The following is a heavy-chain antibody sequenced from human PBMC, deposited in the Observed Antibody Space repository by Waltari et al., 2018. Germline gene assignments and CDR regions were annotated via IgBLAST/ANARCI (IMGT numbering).Heavy chain of an antibody. J-gene: IGHJ4*02. CDR2: IYYSGST. D-gene: IGHD3-3*01. Sequence: QLQLQESGPGLVKPSETLSLTCTVSGGSISSSSYYWGWIRQPPGKGLVWIGSIYYSGSTYYNPSLKSRVTISVDTSKNQFSLKLSSVTAADTAVYYCARHDDGDYYDFWSGYYGFDYWGQGTLVTVSS. V-gene: IGHV4-39*07. CDR3: ARHDDGDYYDFWSGYYGFDY. CDR1: GGSISSSSYY.